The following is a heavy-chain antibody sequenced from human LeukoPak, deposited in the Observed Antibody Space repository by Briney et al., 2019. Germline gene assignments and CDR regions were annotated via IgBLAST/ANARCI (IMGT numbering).Heavy chain of an antibody. CDR3: ASRPKAETWLVVFDY. CDR2: SYTGGGT. J-gene: IGHJ4*02. Sequence: GQSLRLSCLPSGFSHNHMCSIRHAPGKELVWGSVSYTGGGTYYADSVKGRFTLARDYSKTTVHLQTNSLRAEDTAVYYCASRPKAETWLVVFDYCGQGALVSVSS. CDR1: GFSHNH. D-gene: IGHD6-19*01. V-gene: IGHV3-66*01.